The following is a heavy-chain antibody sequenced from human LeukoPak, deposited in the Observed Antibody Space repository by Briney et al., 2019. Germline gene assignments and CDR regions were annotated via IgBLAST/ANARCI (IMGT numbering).Heavy chain of an antibody. J-gene: IGHJ4*01. CDR2: IYGGGSK. CDR3: ATEALRPYPAFDS. Sequence: GGSLRLSCAASGFTVISNYMSWVRQAPGKGLEWVSVIYGGGSKYYADSVKGRFTISRDNSKNTLYLQMNSLRAEDTAVYYCATEALRPYPAFDSWGHGTLVTVSS. V-gene: IGHV3-66*01. CDR1: GFTVISNY. D-gene: IGHD3-16*01.